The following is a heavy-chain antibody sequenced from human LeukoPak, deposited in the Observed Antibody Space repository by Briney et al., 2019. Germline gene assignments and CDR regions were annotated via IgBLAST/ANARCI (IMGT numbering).Heavy chain of an antibody. CDR2: ISGNGGRT. Sequence: GGSLRLSCAASGFTFSTYTMAWVRQAPGGGLEWVSGISGNGGRTYYADSVKGRFAISRDDSKSTLYLQMNSLRGEDTAVYYCARTGYNYGTPLNYWGQGTLVTVSS. CDR1: GFTFSTYT. D-gene: IGHD5-18*01. V-gene: IGHV3-23*01. J-gene: IGHJ4*02. CDR3: ARTGYNYGTPLNY.